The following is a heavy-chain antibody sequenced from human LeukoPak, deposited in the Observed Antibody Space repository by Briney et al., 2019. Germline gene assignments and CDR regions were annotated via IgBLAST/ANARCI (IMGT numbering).Heavy chain of an antibody. J-gene: IGHJ4*02. V-gene: IGHV3-64*01. CDR2: IRSDGSST. CDR3: TRRYGGHSGWAGYHDS. Sequence: VGSLRLSCVASGFSFSAYIMHWVRQAPGKGLEYVSAIRSDGSSTFYPNSVKGRFTISRDNSKSTLYLQMGSLRAEDTAVYYCTRRYGGHSGWAGYHDSWGQGTLVTVSS. D-gene: IGHD6-19*01. CDR1: GFSFSAYI.